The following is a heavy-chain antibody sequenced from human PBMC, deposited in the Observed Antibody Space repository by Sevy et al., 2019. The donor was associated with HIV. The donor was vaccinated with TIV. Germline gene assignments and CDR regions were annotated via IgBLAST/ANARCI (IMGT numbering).Heavy chain of an antibody. CDR3: ATDHNFVLDY. Sequence: KQSQTLSLTCAISGDTVSSDSAAWNWIRQSPARGLEWLGRAYYRSTWHKDYATSLNSRMTINPDTSKNQFSLQLNSVTPDEAAVYFCATDHNFVLDYWGQGILVTVSS. D-gene: IGHD1-20*01. CDR1: GDTVSSDSAA. V-gene: IGHV6-1*01. CDR2: AYYRSTWHK. J-gene: IGHJ4*02.